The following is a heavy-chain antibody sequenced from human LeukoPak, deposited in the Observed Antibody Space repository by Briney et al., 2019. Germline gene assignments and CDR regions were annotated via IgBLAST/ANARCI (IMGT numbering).Heavy chain of an antibody. Sequence: PGGSLRLSCAASGFTFGNYGMHWVRQAPGKGLEWVAVIWYDGSNKYYADSVKGRFTISRDNSKNTLYLQMNSLRAEDTAVYYCARDLAVAGTAFDYWGQGTLVTVSS. J-gene: IGHJ4*02. CDR3: ARDLAVAGTAFDY. D-gene: IGHD6-19*01. CDR2: IWYDGSNK. V-gene: IGHV3-33*01. CDR1: GFTFGNYG.